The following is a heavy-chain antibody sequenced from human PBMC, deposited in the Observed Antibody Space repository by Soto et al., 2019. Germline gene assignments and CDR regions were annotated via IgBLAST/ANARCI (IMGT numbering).Heavy chain of an antibody. CDR1: GGSFSGYY. CDR3: ARGGNYDYVWGSYRGGYGMDV. D-gene: IGHD3-16*02. V-gene: IGHV4-34*01. Sequence: QVQLQQWGAGLLKPSETLSLTCAVYGGSFSGYYWSWIRQPPGKGLEWIGEINHSGSTNYNPSLKRRVTISVDTSKNQFSLKLRSVTAADTAVYYCARGGNYDYVWGSYRGGYGMDVWGQGTTVTVSS. J-gene: IGHJ6*02. CDR2: INHSGST.